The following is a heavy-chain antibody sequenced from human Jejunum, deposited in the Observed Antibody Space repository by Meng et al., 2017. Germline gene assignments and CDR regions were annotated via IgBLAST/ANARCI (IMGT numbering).Heavy chain of an antibody. Sequence: VRLCESVGGLVKPGGSLRLFCAASGFTFSDDYMIWIRSAPGKRMGWVSYMRSSGSVRYYADSAKGRFTISRDNAKNLLYLQMNSLRAEDTAVYYCARTQGGRRLVDYWGQGPLVTVSS. CDR1: GFTFSDDY. CDR2: MRSSGSVR. V-gene: IGHV3-11*01. J-gene: IGHJ4*02. CDR3: ARTQGGRRLVDY. D-gene: IGHD6-25*01.